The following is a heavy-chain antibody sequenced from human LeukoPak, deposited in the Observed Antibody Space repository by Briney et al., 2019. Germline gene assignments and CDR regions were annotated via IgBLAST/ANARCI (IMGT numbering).Heavy chain of an antibody. CDR3: AKDPWGGASRQGGMDV. Sequence: SETLSLTCTVSGGSISSYYWSWIRQPPGKGLEWIGYIYYSGSTNYNPSLKSRVTISVDTSKNQFSLKLSSVTAADTAVYYCAKDPWGGASRQGGMDVGAKGPT. D-gene: IGHD3-16*01. J-gene: IGHJ6*04. CDR2: IYYSGST. V-gene: IGHV4-59*01. CDR1: GGSISSYY.